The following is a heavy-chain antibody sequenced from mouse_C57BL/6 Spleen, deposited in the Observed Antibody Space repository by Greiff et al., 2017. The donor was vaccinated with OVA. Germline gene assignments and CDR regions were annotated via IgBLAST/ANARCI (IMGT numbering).Heavy chain of an antibody. Sequence: VQLQQSGAELARPGASVKMSCKASGYTFTSYTMHWVKQRPGQGLEWIGYINPSSGYTKYNQKFKDKATLTADKSSSTAYMQLSSLTSDDSAVYYCARRDNLYAMDYWGQGTSVTVSS. CDR1: GYTFTSYT. J-gene: IGHJ4*01. CDR2: INPSSGYT. CDR3: ARRDNLYAMDY. V-gene: IGHV1-4*01. D-gene: IGHD3-3*01.